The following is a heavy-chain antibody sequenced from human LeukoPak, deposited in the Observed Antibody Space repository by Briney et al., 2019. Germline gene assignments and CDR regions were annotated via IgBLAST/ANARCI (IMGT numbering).Heavy chain of an antibody. CDR1: GGTFSNYA. CDR3: AKKSAMGWFDP. CDR2: IIPIFGTT. J-gene: IGHJ5*02. Sequence: SVKVSCKASGGTFSNYAFSWVRQAPGQGLEWMGGIIPIFGTTNYAQKFQGRVTITADESTSTAYMELSSLRSEDTAVYYCAKKSAMGWFDPWGQGTLVTVSS. V-gene: IGHV1-69*01. D-gene: IGHD2-2*01.